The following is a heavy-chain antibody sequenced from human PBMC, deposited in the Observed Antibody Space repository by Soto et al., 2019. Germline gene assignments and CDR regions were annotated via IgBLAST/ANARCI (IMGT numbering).Heavy chain of an antibody. D-gene: IGHD3-10*01. V-gene: IGHV4-39*01. Sequence: SETLSLTCTVSGGSISSSSYYWGWIRQPPGKGLEWIGSIYYSGSTYYNPSLKSRVTISVDTSKNQFSLKLSSVTAADAAVYYCARLTPYGSGFYFDYWGQGTLVTVSS. CDR3: ARLTPYGSGFYFDY. CDR2: IYYSGST. CDR1: GGSISSSSYY. J-gene: IGHJ4*02.